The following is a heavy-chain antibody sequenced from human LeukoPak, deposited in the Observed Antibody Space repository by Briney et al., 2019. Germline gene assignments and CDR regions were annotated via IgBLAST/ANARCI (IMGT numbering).Heavy chain of an antibody. CDR1: GGSLSRGGDY. V-gene: IGHV4-31*03. CDR2: TYYGGST. Sequence: PSQTLSLTCTVSGGSLSRGGDYWTWIRQHPGKGLEWIGNTYYGGSTYYNPSLKSRGTISIDTSKNQFSLKLNSLTAADTAVYFCARRDVGSDWHFPFWGQGTLVTVAS. J-gene: IGHJ4*02. D-gene: IGHD6-19*01. CDR3: ARRDVGSDWHFPF.